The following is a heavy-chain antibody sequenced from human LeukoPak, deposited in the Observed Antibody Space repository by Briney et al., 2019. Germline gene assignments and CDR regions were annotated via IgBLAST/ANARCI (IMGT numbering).Heavy chain of an antibody. Sequence: GASVKVSCKVSGYTLTELSMHWVRQAPGKGLEWMGGFDPEDGETICAQKFQGRVTMTEDTSTDTAYMELSSLRSEDTAVYYCATDLDYYDSSGYSGGHYWGQGTLVTVSS. CDR1: GYTLTELS. J-gene: IGHJ4*02. D-gene: IGHD3-22*01. CDR2: FDPEDGET. V-gene: IGHV1-24*01. CDR3: ATDLDYYDSSGYSGGHY.